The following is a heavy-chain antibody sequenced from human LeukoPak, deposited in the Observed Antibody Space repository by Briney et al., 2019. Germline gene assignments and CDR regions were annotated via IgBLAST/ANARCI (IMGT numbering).Heavy chain of an antibody. CDR2: IYYSGST. CDR1: GGSISSSSYY. J-gene: IGHJ5*02. Sequence: PPETLSLTCTVSGGSISSSSYYWGWIRQPPGKGLEWIGSIYYSGSTYYNPSLKSRVTISVDTSKNQFSLKLSSVTAADTAVYYCARHAPAGENFDPWGQGTLVTVSS. CDR3: ARHAPAGENFDP. V-gene: IGHV4-39*01. D-gene: IGHD6-13*01.